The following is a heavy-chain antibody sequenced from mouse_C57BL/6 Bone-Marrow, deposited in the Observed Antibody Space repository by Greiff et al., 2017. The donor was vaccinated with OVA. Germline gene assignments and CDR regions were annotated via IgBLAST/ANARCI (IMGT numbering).Heavy chain of an antibody. CDR1: GYTFTSYV. J-gene: IGHJ2*01. CDR2: IYPYNDGT. V-gene: IGHV1-14*01. D-gene: IGHD1-1*01. CDR3: ARWGTTVVENLDY. Sequence: EVQLQQSGPELVKPGASVKMSCKASGYTFTSYVMHWVKQKPGQGLEWIGYIYPYNDGTKYNEKFKGKATLTSDKSSSTAYMELSSLTSEDSAVYYCARWGTTVVENLDYWGQGTTLTVSS.